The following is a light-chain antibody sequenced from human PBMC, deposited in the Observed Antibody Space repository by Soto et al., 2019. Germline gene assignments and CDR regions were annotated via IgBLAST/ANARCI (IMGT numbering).Light chain of an antibody. CDR2: DVS. Sequence: QSVLTQPASVSGSPGQSITISCTGTSSDVGGYNYVSWYQQHPGKAPKPMIYDVSNRPSGVSNRFSGSKSGNTASLTISGLQAEDEADYYCSSYTSSSTYVFGTG. CDR3: SSYTSSSTYV. CDR1: SSDVGGYNY. V-gene: IGLV2-14*01. J-gene: IGLJ1*01.